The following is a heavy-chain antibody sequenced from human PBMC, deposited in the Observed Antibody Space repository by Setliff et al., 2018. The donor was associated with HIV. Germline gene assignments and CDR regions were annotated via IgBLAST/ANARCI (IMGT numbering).Heavy chain of an antibody. V-gene: IGHV1-46*03. Sequence: GASVKVSCKASGYSFTSYHIHWVRQAPGQGLEWMGRILPTSGGTLYAQKFQDRISLIRDTSTKTVYMELSRLRPEDTAVYYCTRVRYGGTYDAFDVWGQGTMVTVSS. J-gene: IGHJ3*01. CDR2: ILPTSGGT. D-gene: IGHD1-26*01. CDR1: GYSFTSYH. CDR3: TRVRYGGTYDAFDV.